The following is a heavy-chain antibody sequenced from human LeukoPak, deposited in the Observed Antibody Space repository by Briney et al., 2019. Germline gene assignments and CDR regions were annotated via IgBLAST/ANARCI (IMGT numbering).Heavy chain of an antibody. D-gene: IGHD2-2*01. Sequence: GGALRLSFAGPGFTFDDYCMNRGRPAPGKGVEWVSYISSNSNTIYYAASVKGRFTISRDNAKNSLYLQMNSLRAEDTAVYYCARSARRQSAPGRVVVPAAPLNWFDPWGQGTLVTVSS. V-gene: IGHV3-48*01. J-gene: IGHJ5*02. CDR1: GFTFDDYC. CDR2: ISSNSNTI. CDR3: ARSARRQSAPGRVVVPAAPLNWFDP.